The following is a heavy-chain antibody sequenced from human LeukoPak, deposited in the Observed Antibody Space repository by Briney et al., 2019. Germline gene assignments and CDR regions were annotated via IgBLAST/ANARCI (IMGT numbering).Heavy chain of an antibody. V-gene: IGHV3-30*02. D-gene: IGHD6-13*01. J-gene: IGHJ3*02. CDR1: GFTFSNFG. CDR2: IRYDGSNQ. CDR3: AKAATSWYAFSAFDI. Sequence: GGSLRLSCAVSGFTFSNFGMHWVRQAPGRGLEWVAFIRYDGSNQYYADSVKGRFTISRDNSKNTLYLQMNSLRAEDTAVYYCAKAATSWYAFSAFDIWGQGTMVTVSS.